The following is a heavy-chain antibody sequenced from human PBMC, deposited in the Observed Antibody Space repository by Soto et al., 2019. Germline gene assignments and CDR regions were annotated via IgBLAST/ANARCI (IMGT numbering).Heavy chain of an antibody. J-gene: IGHJ5*02. CDR3: ARDSLPTTIFLPSGVYWFDP. Sequence: ASVKVSCKASGYTFTSYGISWVRQAPGQGLEWMGWISAYNGNTNYAQKLQGRVTMTTDTSTSTAYMELRSLRSDDTAVYYCARDSLPTTIFLPSGVYWFDPWGQGTLVTVSS. D-gene: IGHD3-3*01. CDR1: GYTFTSYG. CDR2: ISAYNGNT. V-gene: IGHV1-18*01.